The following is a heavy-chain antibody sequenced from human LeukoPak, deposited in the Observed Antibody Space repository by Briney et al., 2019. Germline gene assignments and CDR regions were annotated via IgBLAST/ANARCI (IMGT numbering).Heavy chain of an antibody. CDR2: MNPNSGNT. V-gene: IGHV1-8*01. CDR3: AREAAHYDYVWGSYPTFDY. CDR1: GYTFTSYD. Sequence: ASVKVSCKASGYTFTSYDINWVRQATGQGLEWMGWMNPNSGNTGYAQKFQGRVTMTWNTSISTAYMELSSLRSEDTAVYYCAREAAHYDYVWGSYPTFDYWGQGTLVTVSS. J-gene: IGHJ4*02. D-gene: IGHD3-16*02.